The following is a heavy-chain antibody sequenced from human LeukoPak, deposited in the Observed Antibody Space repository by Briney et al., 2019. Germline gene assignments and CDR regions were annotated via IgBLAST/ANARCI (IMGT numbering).Heavy chain of an antibody. D-gene: IGHD4-17*01. CDR2: IKQDGSEK. J-gene: IGHJ6*02. CDR3: ARVGDYGFYYYYGMDV. Sequence: GESLRLSCAASGFTFSSYWMSWVRQAPGKGLEWVANIKQDGSEKYYVDSVKGRFTISRDNAKNSLYLQMNSLRAEDTAVYYCARVGDYGFYYYYGMDVWGQGTTVTVSS. V-gene: IGHV3-7*01. CDR1: GFTFSSYW.